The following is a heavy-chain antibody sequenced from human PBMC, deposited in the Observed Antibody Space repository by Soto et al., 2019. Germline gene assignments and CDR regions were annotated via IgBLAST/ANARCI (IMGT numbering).Heavy chain of an antibody. J-gene: IGHJ4*02. CDR3: ASDLGPGPFDY. CDR2: IIPIFGTA. V-gene: IGHV1-69*01. CDR1: GGTFSSYA. Sequence: GASVKVSCKASGGTFSSYAISWVRQAPGQGLEWMGGIIPIFGTANYAQKFQGRVTITADESTSTAYMELSSLRSEDTAVYYCASDLGPGPFDYWGQGTLVTVSS.